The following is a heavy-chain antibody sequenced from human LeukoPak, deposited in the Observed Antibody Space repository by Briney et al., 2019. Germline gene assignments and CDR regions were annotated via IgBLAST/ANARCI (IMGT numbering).Heavy chain of an antibody. CDR3: ARLTFEYSSSSDAFDI. CDR2: FYNSGST. V-gene: IGHV4-39*01. Sequence: SETLSLTCTVSGGSISSSNYYWGWVRQPPGKGLQWIGSFYNSGSTYYTPSLKSRVTISVDTSKRQFSLKLSSVTAADTAVYYCARLTFEYSSSSDAFDIWGQGTMVTVSS. J-gene: IGHJ3*02. CDR1: GGSISSSNYY. D-gene: IGHD6-6*01.